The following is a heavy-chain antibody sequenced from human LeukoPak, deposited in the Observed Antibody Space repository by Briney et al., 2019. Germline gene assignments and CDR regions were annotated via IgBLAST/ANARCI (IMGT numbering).Heavy chain of an antibody. D-gene: IGHD2-2*01. CDR3: AREGVVPAAIYAFDI. CDR2: INPNSGGT. Sequence: ASVKVSCKASGYTFTGYYMHWVRQAPGQGLEWMGWINPNSGGTNYAQKFQGRVTMTRDTSISTAYMELSRLRSDDTAVYYCAREGVVPAAIYAFDIWGQGTMVTASS. V-gene: IGHV1-2*02. J-gene: IGHJ3*02. CDR1: GYTFTGYY.